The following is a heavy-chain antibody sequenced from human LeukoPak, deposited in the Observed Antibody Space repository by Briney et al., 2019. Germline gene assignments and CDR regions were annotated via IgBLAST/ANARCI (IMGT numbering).Heavy chain of an antibody. V-gene: IGHV4-39*07. CDR3: AMGTTGTTAQVDY. D-gene: IGHD1-1*01. CDR2: IYYGGTT. Sequence: PSETLSLTCTVSGGSISDSTYYWGWIRQPPEKGLEWIGSIYYGGTTYYNPSLKSRVTISVDISKNQFSLKLSSVTAADTAVYYCAMGTTGTTAQVDYWGQGTLVTVSS. CDR1: GGSISDSTYY. J-gene: IGHJ4*02.